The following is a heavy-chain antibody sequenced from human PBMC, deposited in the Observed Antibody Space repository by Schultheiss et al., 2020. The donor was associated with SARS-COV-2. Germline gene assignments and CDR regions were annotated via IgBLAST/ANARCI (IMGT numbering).Heavy chain of an antibody. Sequence: GGSLRLSCAASGFTFSDYYMSWIRQAPGKGLEWVSYISSSGSTIYYADSVKGRFTISRDNAKNSLYLQMNSLRAEDTAVYYCARDYQLHPLLPYYYYYMDVWGKGTTVTVSS. CDR2: ISSSGSTI. V-gene: IGHV3-11*01. J-gene: IGHJ6*03. CDR3: ARDYQLHPLLPYYYYYMDV. CDR1: GFTFSDYY. D-gene: IGHD2-2*01.